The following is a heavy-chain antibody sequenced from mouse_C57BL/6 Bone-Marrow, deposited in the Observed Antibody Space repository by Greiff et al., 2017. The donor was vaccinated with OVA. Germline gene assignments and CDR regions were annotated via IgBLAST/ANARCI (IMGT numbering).Heavy chain of an antibody. CDR2: IDPENGDT. CDR1: GFNIKDDY. CDR3: TTWDYGSSSFAY. J-gene: IGHJ3*01. V-gene: IGHV14-4*01. D-gene: IGHD1-1*01. Sequence: VQLQQSGAELVRPGASVKLSCTASGFNIKDDYMHWVKQRPEQGLEWIGWIDPENGDTESASKFQGKATITADTSSNTAYLQHSSLTSEDTAVYYCTTWDYGSSSFAYWGQGTLVTVSA.